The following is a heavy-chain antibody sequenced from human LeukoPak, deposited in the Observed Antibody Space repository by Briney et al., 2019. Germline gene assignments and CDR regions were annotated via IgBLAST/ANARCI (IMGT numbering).Heavy chain of an antibody. D-gene: IGHD3-10*01. CDR1: GITLSNYG. CDR2: ISDRGGRT. V-gene: IGHV3-23*01. Sequence: GGSLRLSCAVSGITLSNYGMSWFGQPPGKGREWVAGISDRGGRTKYADSVKGRFTISRENPKNTLSMQMSSLRAEDPDVYFRAKRGVVIRVFLVGFHKEAYYFDSWGQGALVTVSS. CDR3: AKRGVVIRVFLVGFHKEAYYFDS. J-gene: IGHJ4*02.